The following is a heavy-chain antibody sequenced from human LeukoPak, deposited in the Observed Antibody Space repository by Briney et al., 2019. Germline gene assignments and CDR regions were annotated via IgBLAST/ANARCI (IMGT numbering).Heavy chain of an antibody. Sequence: PSETLSLTCAVYGGSFSGYYWSWSRQPPGKGLEWIGEINHSGSTNYNPSLKSRVTISVDTSKNQFSLKLSSVTAADTAVYYCARSPSSSWYYGTYDYWGQGTLVTVSS. J-gene: IGHJ4*02. CDR3: ARSPSSSWYYGTYDY. D-gene: IGHD6-13*01. CDR1: GGSFSGYY. V-gene: IGHV4-34*01. CDR2: INHSGST.